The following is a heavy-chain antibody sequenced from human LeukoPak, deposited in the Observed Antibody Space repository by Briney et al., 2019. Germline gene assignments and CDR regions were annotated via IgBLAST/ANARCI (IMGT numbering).Heavy chain of an antibody. CDR2: IYRGDSDT. J-gene: IGHJ3*02. D-gene: IGHD2/OR15-2a*01. CDR3: ARSRILQDAFVS. CDR1: AYIITSGW. Sequence: GGALMIPCKASAYIITSGWIVWVVQMAGKGLVGMGIIYRGDSDTKYSPSFQGLITISADKSIRTAYLQWSSLRASDTDMYYCARSRILQDAFVSWGQGTMVTVSS. V-gene: IGHV5-51*01.